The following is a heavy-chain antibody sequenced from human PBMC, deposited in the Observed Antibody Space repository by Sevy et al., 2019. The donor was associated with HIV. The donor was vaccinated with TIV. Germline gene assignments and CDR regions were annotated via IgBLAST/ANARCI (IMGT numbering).Heavy chain of an antibody. D-gene: IGHD2-15*01. CDR1: GFTMSSYW. Sequence: GGSLRLSCAASGFTMSSYWVTWVRQAPGKGLEWVANIKQDGSVRKYLDSVKGRFTISRDNAKNSVYLEMNSLRVEDTAVYYCAREDIVLGEDNYYSIDVWGQGTTVTVSS. J-gene: IGHJ6*02. CDR3: AREDIVLGEDNYYSIDV. CDR2: IKQDGSVR. V-gene: IGHV3-7*03.